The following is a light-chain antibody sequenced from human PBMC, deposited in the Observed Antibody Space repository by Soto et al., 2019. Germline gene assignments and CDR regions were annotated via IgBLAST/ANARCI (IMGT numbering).Light chain of an antibody. CDR1: QTVSSW. J-gene: IGKJ1*01. CDR3: QHYNSYSEA. CDR2: KAS. Sequence: DVQMTQSPSTLSGSVGDRVTITCRASQTVSSWLAWYQQTPGKAPTLLIYKASTLQSGVPYRFSGSGSGTEFTLTISSLQPDDFATYYCQHYNSYSEAFGQGTKVDIK. V-gene: IGKV1-5*03.